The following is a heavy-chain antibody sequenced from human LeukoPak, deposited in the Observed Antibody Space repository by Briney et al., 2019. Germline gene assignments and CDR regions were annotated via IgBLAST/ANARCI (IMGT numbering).Heavy chain of an antibody. D-gene: IGHD2-15*01. CDR3: ARDRGWELGYCSGGSCYDENWFDP. CDR1: GYTFSKYG. V-gene: IGHV1-18*01. Sequence: ASVKVSCKASGYTFSKYGISWVRQAPGQGLEWMGWISTYNGNTNYAQNLQGRVTMTTDTSTSTVYMELRSLRSDDTAVYYCARDRGWELGYCSGGSCYDENWFDPWGKGTLVTVSS. CDR2: ISTYNGNT. J-gene: IGHJ5*02.